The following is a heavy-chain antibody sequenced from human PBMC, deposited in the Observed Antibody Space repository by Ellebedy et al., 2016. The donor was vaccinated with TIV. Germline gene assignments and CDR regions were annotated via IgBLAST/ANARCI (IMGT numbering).Heavy chain of an antibody. V-gene: IGHV4-34*01. D-gene: IGHD6-19*01. J-gene: IGHJ4*02. CDR3: ARGTAVAVHFDY. CDR1: GGSISGHY. Sequence: SETLSLXXTVSGGSISGHYWTWIRQPPGKGLEWIGEINHSGSTNYNPSLKSRVTISVDTSKNQFSLKLSSVTAADTAVYYCARGTAVAVHFDYWGQGTLVTVSS. CDR2: INHSGST.